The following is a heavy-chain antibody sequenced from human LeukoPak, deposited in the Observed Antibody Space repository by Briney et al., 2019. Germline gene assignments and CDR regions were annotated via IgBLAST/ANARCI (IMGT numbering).Heavy chain of an antibody. CDR2: IYTSGST. Sequence: SETLSLTCTVSGYSISSGYYWGWIRQPPGKGLEWIGYIYTSGSTNYNPSLKSRVTISVDTSKNQFSLKLSSVTAADTAVYYCASSRISARYYYYYYMDVWGKGTTVTVSS. J-gene: IGHJ6*03. CDR1: GYSISSGYY. CDR3: ASSRISARYYYYYYMDV. V-gene: IGHV4-38-2*02.